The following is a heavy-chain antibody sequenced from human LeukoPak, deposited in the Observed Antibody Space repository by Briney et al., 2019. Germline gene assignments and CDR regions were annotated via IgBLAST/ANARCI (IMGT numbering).Heavy chain of an antibody. CDR3: ARVPYYYDSSGGAFDI. V-gene: IGHV4-59*01. CDR2: IYYSGST. J-gene: IGHJ3*02. D-gene: IGHD3-22*01. Sequence: TSETLSLTCTVSGGSISSYYWSWIRQPPGKGLEWIGYIYYSGSTNYNPSLKSRVTISVDTSKNQFSLKLSSVTAGDTAVYYCARVPYYYDSSGGAFDIWGQGTMVTVSS. CDR1: GGSISSYY.